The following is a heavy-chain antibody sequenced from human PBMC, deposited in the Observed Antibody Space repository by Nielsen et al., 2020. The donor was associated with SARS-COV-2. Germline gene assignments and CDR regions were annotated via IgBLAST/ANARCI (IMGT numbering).Heavy chain of an antibody. CDR1: GFTFSSYW. CDR2: IKQDGSEK. J-gene: IGHJ4*02. CDR3: AKDTIPYSSSWKYYFDY. Sequence: GGSLRLSCAASGFTFSSYWMSWVRQAPGKGLEWVANIKQDGSEKYYVDSVKGRFTISRDNSKNSLYLQMNSLRTEDTALYYCAKDTIPYSSSWKYYFDYWGQGTLVTVSS. V-gene: IGHV3-7*03. D-gene: IGHD6-13*01.